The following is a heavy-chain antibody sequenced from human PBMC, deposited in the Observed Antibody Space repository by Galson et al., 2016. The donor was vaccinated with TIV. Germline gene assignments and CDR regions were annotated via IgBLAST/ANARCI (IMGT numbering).Heavy chain of an antibody. V-gene: IGHV1-2*02. CDR2: INPNSGGT. J-gene: IGHJ6*02. CDR3: ARPSPVPSFGVVIPKSGMDV. D-gene: IGHD3-3*01. Sequence: QSGAEVKKPGESLKISCQGSGYNFARYWIAWVRQAPGQGLEWMGWINPNSGGTNYEQKFQGRVTMTRDTSISTAHMELSRLGSDDTAVYYWARPSPVPSFGVVIPKSGMDVWGQGTTVTVSS. CDR1: GYNFARYW.